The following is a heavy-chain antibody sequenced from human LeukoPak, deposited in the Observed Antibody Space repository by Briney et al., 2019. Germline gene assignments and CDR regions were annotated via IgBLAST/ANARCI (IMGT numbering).Heavy chain of an antibody. D-gene: IGHD1-14*01. CDR2: IYPSGGST. CDR3: ARDLFTRKTLGNWDSRAFHI. CDR1: GYTFTSYY. Sequence: ASVKVSCKASGYTFTSYYIHWVRQAPGQGPEWMGIIYPSGGSTTYAQKFQGRVTMTRDMSTSTVYMELSSLRSEDTAVYYCARDLFTRKTLGNWDSRAFHIWGQGTMVTVSS. J-gene: IGHJ3*02. V-gene: IGHV1-46*01.